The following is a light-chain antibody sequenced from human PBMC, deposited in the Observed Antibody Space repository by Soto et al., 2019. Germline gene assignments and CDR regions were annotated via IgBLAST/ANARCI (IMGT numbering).Light chain of an antibody. CDR2: ASS. Sequence: DIQMTQSPSSLSASVGDRVTITWRASPSISTFVNWYQQKGGKAPKLLIHASSTLQSGVPSRFSGTGSGTDFTLTISDLQPEDCATYYCQQTYSNRLSFGGGTKVDIK. CDR3: QQTYSNRLS. CDR1: PSISTF. V-gene: IGKV1-39*01. J-gene: IGKJ4*01.